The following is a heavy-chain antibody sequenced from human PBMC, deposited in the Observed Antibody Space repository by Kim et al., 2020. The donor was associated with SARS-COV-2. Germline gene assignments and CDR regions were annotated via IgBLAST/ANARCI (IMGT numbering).Heavy chain of an antibody. CDR2: IKSKTDGGTA. D-gene: IGHD3-16*01. Sequence: GGSLRLSCAASGFTLTNAYMNWVRQAPGKGLEWVGLIKSKTDGGTAHYAAPVKGRFTISRDDSKNTLYLQMNSLKAEDTAVYYCQSFVSASYGVDVWGQGTTVTVSS. J-gene: IGHJ6*02. CDR1: GFTLTNAY. CDR3: QSFVSASYGVDV. V-gene: IGHV3-15*01.